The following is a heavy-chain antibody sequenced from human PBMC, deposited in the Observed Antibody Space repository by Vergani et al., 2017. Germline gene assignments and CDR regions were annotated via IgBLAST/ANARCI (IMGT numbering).Heavy chain of an antibody. V-gene: IGHV4-31*02. CDR3: ARAPVAGNCFDP. CDR2: ISYTGST. J-gene: IGHJ5*02. CDR1: GGSINSGGYF. Sequence: QVQLQESSPGLVKPSQTLSLTCIVSGGSINSGGYFWSWIRQHPGKGLEWVGYISYTGSTTYNPSLKSRVIVSVDTTKNQFSLKLTSVTAADTAIYYCARAPVAGNCFDPWGQGTLVTVSS. D-gene: IGHD6-19*01.